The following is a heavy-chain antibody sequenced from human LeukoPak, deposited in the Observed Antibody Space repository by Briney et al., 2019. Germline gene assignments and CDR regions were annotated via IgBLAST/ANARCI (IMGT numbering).Heavy chain of an antibody. V-gene: IGHV1-18*04. D-gene: IGHD6-19*01. J-gene: IGHJ4*02. CDR3: ARGTPDVYMAVAVLYYFDY. Sequence: ASVKVSCKASGYTFSDYYTHWVRQAPGQGLEWMGWMNPKSGNTNYAQKLQGRVTMTTDTSTSTAYMELRSLRSDDTAVYYCARGTPDVYMAVAVLYYFDYWGQGTLVTVSS. CDR2: MNPKSGNT. CDR1: GYTFSDYY.